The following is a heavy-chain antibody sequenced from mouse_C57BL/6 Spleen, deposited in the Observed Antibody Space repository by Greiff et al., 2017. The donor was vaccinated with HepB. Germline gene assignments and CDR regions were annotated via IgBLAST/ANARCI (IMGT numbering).Heavy chain of an antibody. V-gene: IGHV5-4*01. CDR2: ISDGGSYT. CDR3: ARDGGLSWFAY. J-gene: IGHJ3*01. Sequence: EVQGVESGGGLVKPGGSLKLSCAASGFTFSSYAMSWVRQTPEKRLEWVATISDGGSYTYYTDNVKGRFTISRDNAKNNLYLQMSHLKSEDTAMYYCARDGGLSWFAYWGQGTLVTVSA. CDR1: GFTFSSYA.